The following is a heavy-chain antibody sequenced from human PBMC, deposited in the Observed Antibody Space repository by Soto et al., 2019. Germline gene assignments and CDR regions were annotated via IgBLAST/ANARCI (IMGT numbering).Heavy chain of an antibody. V-gene: IGHV1-24*01. CDR2: FDPEDGET. CDR3: ATAHYSIAAAGGFDY. CDR1: GYTLTELS. Sequence: ASVKVSCKVSGYTLTELSMHWVRQAPGKGLGWMGGFDPEDGETIYAQKFQGRVTVTEDTSTDTAYMELSSLRSEDTAVYYCATAHYSIAAAGGFDYWGQGTLVTVSS. J-gene: IGHJ4*02. D-gene: IGHD6-13*01.